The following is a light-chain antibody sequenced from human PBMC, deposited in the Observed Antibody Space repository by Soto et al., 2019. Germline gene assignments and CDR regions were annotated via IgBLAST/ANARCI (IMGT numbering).Light chain of an antibody. CDR2: KAS. CDR1: QSISTW. V-gene: IGKV1-5*03. CDR3: QQYNTYSWT. Sequence: DIQMTQSPSTLSASVGDRVTITCRASQSISTWLAWYQQKPGKGPTLLIYKASRLESGVPSRFSGSGSGTEFALTISSLQPADFATYYCQQYNTYSWTFGQVTKVDIK. J-gene: IGKJ1*01.